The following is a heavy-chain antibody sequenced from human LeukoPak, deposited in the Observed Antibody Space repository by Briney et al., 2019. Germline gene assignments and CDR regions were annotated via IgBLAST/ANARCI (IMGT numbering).Heavy chain of an antibody. Sequence: ASVKVSCKASGGTFSSYAISWVRQAPGQGLEWMGWISAYNGNTNYAQKLQGRVTMTTDTSTSTAYMELRSLRSDDTAVYYCARGYDILTGYNYWGQGTLVTVSS. CDR1: GGTFSSYA. V-gene: IGHV1-18*01. J-gene: IGHJ4*02. D-gene: IGHD3-9*01. CDR2: ISAYNGNT. CDR3: ARGYDILTGYNY.